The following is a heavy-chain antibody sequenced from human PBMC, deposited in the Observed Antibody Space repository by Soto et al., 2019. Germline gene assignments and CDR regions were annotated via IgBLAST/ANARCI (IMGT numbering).Heavy chain of an antibody. CDR2: IFYSGSA. D-gene: IGHD2-15*01. CDR3: ARLSRYCTGGSCYPEDFDY. V-gene: IGHV4-39*01. Sequence: SETLSLTCTVSGGSISSSSYYWGWIRQPPGKGLEWIGSIFYSGSAYYTPSLKSRVTISVDTSKNQFSLKLSSVTAADTAVYYCARLSRYCTGGSCYPEDFDYWGQGTLVTVSS. CDR1: GGSISSSSYY. J-gene: IGHJ4*02.